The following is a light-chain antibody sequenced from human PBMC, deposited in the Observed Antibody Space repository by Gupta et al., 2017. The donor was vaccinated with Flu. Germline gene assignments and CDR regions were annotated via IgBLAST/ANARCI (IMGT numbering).Light chain of an antibody. CDR3: QQYNSYSA. CDR1: QSISSW. CDR2: KAS. Sequence: DIQMTQSPSTLSASVGDRVTSTCRASQSISSWLDWYQQKPGKAPKLLIYKASSLESGVQSRFSGSGSGTEFTLTSSSLQADDFDNYCQQYNSYSAFGGGTKVEIK. V-gene: IGKV1-5*03. J-gene: IGKJ4*01.